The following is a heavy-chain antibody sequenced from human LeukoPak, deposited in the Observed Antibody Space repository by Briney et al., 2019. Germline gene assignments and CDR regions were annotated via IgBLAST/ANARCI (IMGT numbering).Heavy chain of an antibody. CDR1: GGSISSYS. CDR3: AREMTTVNWFDP. V-gene: IGHV4-4*07. D-gene: IGHD4-11*01. Sequence: SESLSLTCSVSGGSISSYSWSWIRQPAAKGLGWIGRINTSGTTNYNPSPESRVTMSVDTTKNQFSLQLTSVTAADTAVYYCAREMTTVNWFDPWGQGTLVTVSS. CDR2: INTSGTT. J-gene: IGHJ5*02.